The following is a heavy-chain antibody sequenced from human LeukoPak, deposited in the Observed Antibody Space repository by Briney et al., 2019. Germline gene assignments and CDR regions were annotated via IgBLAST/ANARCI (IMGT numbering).Heavy chain of an antibody. CDR3: ARDYDFWSGFFDY. V-gene: IGHV3-74*01. Sequence: GGSLRLSCAASGXTFSNYWVHWVRQAPGKGLVWVSRINSDGSSTSYADSVKGRFTISRDNAKNTLSLQMNSLRAEDTAVYYCARDYDFWSGFFDYWGQGTLVTVSS. CDR2: INSDGSST. J-gene: IGHJ4*02. CDR1: GXTFSNYW. D-gene: IGHD3-3*01.